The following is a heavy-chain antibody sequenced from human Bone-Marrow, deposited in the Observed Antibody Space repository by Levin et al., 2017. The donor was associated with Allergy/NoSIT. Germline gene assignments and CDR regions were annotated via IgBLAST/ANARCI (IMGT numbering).Heavy chain of an antibody. CDR1: GASIRSGAYY. V-gene: IGHV4-31*03. CDR2: LYYNGST. J-gene: IGHJ4*02. Sequence: SPTLSLTCTVSGASIRSGAYYWRWVRQPPGQGLEWIGYLYYNGSTYFNPSLKSRVSISVDTSKNQFSLKLSSVTAADTADYYCARVLAGFDGSAMAYDYWGRGSLVTVSS. CDR3: ARVLAGFDGSAMAYDY. D-gene: IGHD3-10*01.